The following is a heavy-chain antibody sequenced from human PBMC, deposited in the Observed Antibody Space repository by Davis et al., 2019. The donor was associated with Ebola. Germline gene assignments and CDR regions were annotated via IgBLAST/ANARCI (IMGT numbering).Heavy chain of an antibody. V-gene: IGHV4-59*08. CDR3: AGGSYRNDAFDI. CDR1: GWFFSGYY. D-gene: IGHD1-26*01. Sequence: MPSETLSLTCAVYGWFFSGYYWSWIRKPPGKGLEWIGYIYYSGSTNYNPSLKSRVTISVDTSKNQFSLKLSSVTAADTAVYYCAGGSYRNDAFDIWGQGTMVTVSS. CDR2: IYYSGST. J-gene: IGHJ3*02.